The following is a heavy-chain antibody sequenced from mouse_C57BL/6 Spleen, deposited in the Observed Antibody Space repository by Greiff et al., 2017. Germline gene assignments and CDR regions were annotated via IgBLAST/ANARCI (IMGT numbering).Heavy chain of an antibody. J-gene: IGHJ1*03. D-gene: IGHD2-2*01. Sequence: EVQLQQSGAELVRPGASVKLSCTASGFNIKDDYMHWVKQRPEKGLEWIGWIDPENGDTEYASKFQGKATITADTSSNTAYLQLSSLTSEDTAVYYCTRYGSLVVWGTGTTVTVSS. CDR1: GFNIKDDY. V-gene: IGHV14-4*01. CDR2: IDPENGDT. CDR3: TRYGSLVV.